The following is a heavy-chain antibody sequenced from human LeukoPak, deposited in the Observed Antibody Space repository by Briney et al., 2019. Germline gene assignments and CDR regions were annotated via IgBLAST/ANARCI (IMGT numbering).Heavy chain of an antibody. D-gene: IGHD3-10*01. CDR1: GYTFTSYG. J-gene: IGHJ4*02. CDR3: ARETGLSGSTDY. CDR2: MSAYNGNT. Sequence: ASVKASCKASGYTFTSYGISRVRQAPGPRLEYMGWMSAYNGNTNYAQKLQGRVTMTTDTSTSTAYMELRSLRSDDTAVYYCARETGLSGSTDYWGQGTLVTVSS. V-gene: IGHV1-18*04.